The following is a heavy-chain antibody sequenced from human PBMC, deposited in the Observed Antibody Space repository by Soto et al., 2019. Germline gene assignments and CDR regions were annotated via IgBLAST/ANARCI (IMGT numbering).Heavy chain of an antibody. J-gene: IGHJ3*01. V-gene: IGHV3-23*01. Sequence: EVQLLESGGGVVQPGGSLRLSCAASGFTFWRHAMSWVRQAPGRGLEWVSAISDTGGDTYFADSVKGRFTISRDNSKNKLNLQMNSLRAGDTAVYYCARRVLYSSTWVAFDVWGQGTMVTVSS. CDR2: ISDTGGDT. D-gene: IGHD6-13*01. CDR1: GFTFWRHA. CDR3: ARRVLYSSTWVAFDV.